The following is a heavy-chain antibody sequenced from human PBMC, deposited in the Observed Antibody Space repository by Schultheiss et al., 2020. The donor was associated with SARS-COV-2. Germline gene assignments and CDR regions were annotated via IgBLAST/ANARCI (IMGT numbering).Heavy chain of an antibody. CDR3: ARADYYGSGIGYFDY. D-gene: IGHD3-10*01. J-gene: IGHJ4*02. V-gene: IGHV3-74*01. CDR2: IDENGNVI. CDR1: GFTFDDYA. Sequence: GGSLRLSCAASGFTFDDYAMHWVRQVPGKGLVWVSRIDENGNVITYADSVKGRFTISRHNSKNTLYLQMNSLRAEDTAVYYCARADYYGSGIGYFDYWGQGTLVTVSS.